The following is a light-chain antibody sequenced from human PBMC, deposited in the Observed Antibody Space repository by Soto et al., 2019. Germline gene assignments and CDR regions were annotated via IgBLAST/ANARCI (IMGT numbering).Light chain of an antibody. CDR3: QQYGSSPPFT. V-gene: IGKV3-20*01. CDR1: RSFSSNY. J-gene: IGKJ3*01. CDR2: ATS. Sequence: IVLTQSPGTLSLSPGERATISCRASRSFSSNYLAWYQQQPGQAPRLLIYATSSRATGIPDRFGGSRSGTDFTLTISKVEPEDFAMYYCQQYGSSPPFTFGPGTKVDV.